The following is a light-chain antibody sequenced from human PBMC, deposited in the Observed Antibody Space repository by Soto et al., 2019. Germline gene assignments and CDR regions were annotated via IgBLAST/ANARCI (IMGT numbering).Light chain of an antibody. CDR3: NSYVGNTNNVV. CDR2: EVN. J-gene: IGLJ2*01. V-gene: IGLV2-8*01. Sequence: QSALTQPPSASGSPGQSVTISCTGTGSDVGGNNYVSWYQQHPGKAPKLMIYEVNKRPSGVPDRFSGSKSGNTASLTVSGLKADDEADYYCNSYVGNTNNVVFGGGTQLTVL. CDR1: GSDVGGNNY.